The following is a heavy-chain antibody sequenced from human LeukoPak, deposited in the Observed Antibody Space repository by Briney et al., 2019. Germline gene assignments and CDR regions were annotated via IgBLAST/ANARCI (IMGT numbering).Heavy chain of an antibody. V-gene: IGHV4-38-2*02. Sequence: SETLSLTCTVSGYSISSGYYWGWIRQPPGKGLEWIGSIYHSGSTYYNPSLKSRVTISVDTSKNQFSLKLSSVTAADTAVYYCAGARYYDSSGYMFDYWGQGTLVTVSS. CDR2: IYHSGST. D-gene: IGHD3-22*01. CDR1: GYSISSGYY. CDR3: AGARYYDSSGYMFDY. J-gene: IGHJ4*02.